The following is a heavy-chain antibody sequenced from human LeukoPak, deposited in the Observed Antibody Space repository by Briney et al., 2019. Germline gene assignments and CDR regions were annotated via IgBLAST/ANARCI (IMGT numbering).Heavy chain of an antibody. CDR3: ARVTLVYANYYYYYMDV. CDR2: FIPILAAA. J-gene: IGHJ6*03. Sequence: SVKVSCKASGGTFSDYALNWVRQAPGQGLEWMGVFIPILAAANYAQKFQGRVTTTADKSTSTAYMELSSLRSEDTAVYYCARVTLVYANYYYYYMDVWGKGTTVTVSS. D-gene: IGHD2-8*01. V-gene: IGHV1-69*10. CDR1: GGTFSDYA.